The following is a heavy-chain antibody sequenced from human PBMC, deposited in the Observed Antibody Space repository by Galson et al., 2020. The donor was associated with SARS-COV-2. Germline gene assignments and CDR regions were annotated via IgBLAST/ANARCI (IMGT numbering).Heavy chain of an antibody. CDR3: AKDFVLLWFGEPNAFDI. CDR2: ISYDGSTK. Sequence: GGSLRLSCAASGFTFSSYGMPWVRQAPGKGLEWVAVISYDGSTKYYADSVKGRFTISRDNSKNTLYLQMNSLRAEDTAVYYCAKDFVLLWFGEPNAFDIWGQGTMVTVSS. V-gene: IGHV3-30*18. D-gene: IGHD3-10*01. CDR1: GFTFSSYG. J-gene: IGHJ3*02.